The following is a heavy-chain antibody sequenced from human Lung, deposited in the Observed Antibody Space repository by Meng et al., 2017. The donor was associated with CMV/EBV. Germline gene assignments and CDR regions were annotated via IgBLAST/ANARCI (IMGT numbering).Heavy chain of an antibody. CDR3: ARDFVVLPAATYFDY. J-gene: IGHJ4*02. CDR1: GYTFTSYG. CDR2: ISAYNGNT. D-gene: IGHD2-2*01. V-gene: IGHV1-18*01. Sequence: ASVKVSCKASGYTFTSYGISWVRQAPGQGLEWMGWISAYNGNTNYAQKFQGRVIMTTDTFTSTAYMELSRLTSDDTAVYFCARDFVVLPAATYFDYWGQGTLVTVSS.